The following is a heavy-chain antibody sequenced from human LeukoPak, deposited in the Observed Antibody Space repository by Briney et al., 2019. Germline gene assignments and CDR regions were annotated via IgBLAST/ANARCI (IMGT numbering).Heavy chain of an antibody. CDR2: FYYGGST. J-gene: IGHJ4*02. V-gene: IGHV4-39*01. CDR1: GRSINNSSYY. CDR3: ARHISTVTDYYFDY. D-gene: IGHD4-17*01. Sequence: SETLSLTCTVSGRSINNSSYYWGWVRQPPGKGLEWIGSFYYGGSTYYSPALKSLVTIYVDTSKTQVSLKLTSVTAADTAVYYCARHISTVTDYYFDYWGQGALVTVSS.